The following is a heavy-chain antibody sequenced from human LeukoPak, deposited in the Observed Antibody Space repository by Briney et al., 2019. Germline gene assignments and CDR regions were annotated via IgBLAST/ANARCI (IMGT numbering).Heavy chain of an antibody. V-gene: IGHV3-23*01. CDR1: GFTFSSYA. D-gene: IGHD3-22*01. Sequence: GGSLRLSCAAAGFTFSSYAMSWVRQAPGKGLEWVSAISGSGGSTYYADSVRGRFTISRDNSKNTLYLQMNSLRAEDTAVYYCAKDTYYYDSITWGQGTLVTVSS. J-gene: IGHJ5*02. CDR2: ISGSGGST. CDR3: AKDTYYYDSIT.